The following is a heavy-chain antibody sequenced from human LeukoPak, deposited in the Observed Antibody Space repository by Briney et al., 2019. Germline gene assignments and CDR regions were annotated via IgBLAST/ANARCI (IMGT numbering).Heavy chain of an antibody. Sequence: ASVKVSCKASGYTFTSYAMNWVRQAPGQGLEWMGWINTNTGNPTCAQGFTGRFVFSLDTSVSTAYLQISSLKAEDTAVYYCARPAEGGYSYGHDAFDIWGQGTMVTVSS. V-gene: IGHV7-4-1*02. CDR1: GYTFTSYA. CDR2: INTNTGNP. J-gene: IGHJ3*02. CDR3: ARPAEGGYSYGHDAFDI. D-gene: IGHD5-18*01.